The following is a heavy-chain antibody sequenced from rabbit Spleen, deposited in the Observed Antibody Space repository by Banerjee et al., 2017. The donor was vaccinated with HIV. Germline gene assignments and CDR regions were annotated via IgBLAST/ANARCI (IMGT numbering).Heavy chain of an antibody. D-gene: IGHD4-1*01. CDR1: GFDFSSYG. V-gene: IGHV1S7*01. CDR2: IDPVFGIT. CDR3: VREVAAKLNL. Sequence: QLEESGGGLVKPGGSLKLSCKASGFDFSSYGVSWVRQAPGKGLEWIGYIDPVFGITYYANWVNGRFTISSHNAQNTLFLQLNSLTVADTATYFCVREVAAKLNLWGPGTLVTVS. J-gene: IGHJ4*01.